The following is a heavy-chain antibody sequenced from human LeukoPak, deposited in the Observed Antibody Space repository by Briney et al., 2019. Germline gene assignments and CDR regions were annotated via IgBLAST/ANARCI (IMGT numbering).Heavy chain of an antibody. CDR1: GFTFSTYG. V-gene: IGHV3-30*18. J-gene: IGHJ4*02. Sequence: GRSLRLSCAASGFTFSTYGMHWVRQAPGKGLEWVAVISYDGSNKYYADSVKGRFTISRDNSKNTLYLQMNSLRAEDTAVYYCAKEFAVAGAFDYWGQGTLVTVSS. D-gene: IGHD6-19*01. CDR2: ISYDGSNK. CDR3: AKEFAVAGAFDY.